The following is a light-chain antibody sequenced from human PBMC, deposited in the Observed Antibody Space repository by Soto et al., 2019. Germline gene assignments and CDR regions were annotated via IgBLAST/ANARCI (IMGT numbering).Light chain of an antibody. V-gene: IGKV1-8*01. CDR2: AAS. CDR3: QQYYSYPLT. J-gene: IGKJ3*01. CDR1: QGISSY. Sequence: AIRMTQSPSSFSASTGDRVTITCRASQGISSYLAWYQQKPGKAPKLLIYAASTLQSGAPTRFSGSGSGTDFTLTISCLQSEDFATYYCQQYYSYPLTIGPGTKVDSK.